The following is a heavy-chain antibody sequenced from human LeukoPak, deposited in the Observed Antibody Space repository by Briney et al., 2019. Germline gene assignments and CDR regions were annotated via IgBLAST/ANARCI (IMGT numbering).Heavy chain of an antibody. CDR3: ARGPNCSGGSCSSFYDYMDV. J-gene: IGHJ6*03. CDR1: GYTFTGYY. Sequence: ASVKVSCKASGYTFTGYYMHWVRQAPGQGLEWMGWINPNSGGTNYAQKFQGRVTMTRDTSISTAYMELSRLRSDDTAVYYCARGPNCSGGSCSSFYDYMDVWGKGTTVTVSS. D-gene: IGHD2-15*01. CDR2: INPNSGGT. V-gene: IGHV1-2*02.